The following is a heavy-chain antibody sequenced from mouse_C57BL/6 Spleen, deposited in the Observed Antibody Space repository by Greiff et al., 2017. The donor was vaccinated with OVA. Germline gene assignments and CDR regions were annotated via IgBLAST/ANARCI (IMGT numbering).Heavy chain of an antibody. Sequence: QVQLQQSGPELVKPGASVKISCKASGYAFSSSWMNWVKQRPGKGLEWIGRIYPGDGDTNYNGKFKGKATLTADKSSSTAYMQLSSLTSEDSAVYFCARVDSSGYDAYWGQGTLVTVSA. D-gene: IGHD3-2*02. J-gene: IGHJ3*01. CDR2: IYPGDGDT. CDR3: ARVDSSGYDAY. CDR1: GYAFSSSW. V-gene: IGHV1-82*01.